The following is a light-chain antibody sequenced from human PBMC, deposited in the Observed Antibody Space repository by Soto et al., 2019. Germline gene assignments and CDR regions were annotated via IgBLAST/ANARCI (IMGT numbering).Light chain of an antibody. CDR3: QQYDNSPLT. CDR2: GAS. Sequence: TQSPGTLSLSPGERATLSCRASQSVSSSYLAWYQQKPGQAPRLLIYGASNRATGIPDRFSGSGSGTDFTLTISRLEPEDFAVYYCQQYDNSPLTFGGGTKVDI. CDR1: QSVSSSY. V-gene: IGKV3-20*01. J-gene: IGKJ4*01.